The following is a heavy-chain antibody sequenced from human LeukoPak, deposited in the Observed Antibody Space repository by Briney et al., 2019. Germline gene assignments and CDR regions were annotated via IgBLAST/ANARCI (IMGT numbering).Heavy chain of an antibody. V-gene: IGHV4-39*07. D-gene: IGHD6-19*01. Sequence: PSETLSLTCTVSGGSISSSSYYWGWIRQPPGKGLEYIGSIYYAGSSYYNPSLKSRLTTSVDTSKNQFSLRLTSVTAADTAVYFCARGSSNGWLFWYFDLWGQGTLVTVSS. CDR1: GGSISSSSYY. CDR2: IYYAGSS. CDR3: ARGSSNGWLFWYFDL. J-gene: IGHJ2*01.